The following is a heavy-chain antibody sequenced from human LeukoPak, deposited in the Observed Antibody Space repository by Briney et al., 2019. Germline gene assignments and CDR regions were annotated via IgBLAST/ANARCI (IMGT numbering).Heavy chain of an antibody. V-gene: IGHV3-74*01. CDR3: ARGYSSSWYNWLDP. J-gene: IGHJ5*02. D-gene: IGHD6-13*01. CDR1: GYTLTELS. CDR2: INNDGSTT. Sequence: GASVKVSCKVSGYTLTELSMHWVRQAPGKGLVWVSQINNDGSTTRYADSVKGRFTISRDNAENTLYLQMNSLRAEDAAVYYCARGYSSSWYNWLDPWGQGTLVTVSS.